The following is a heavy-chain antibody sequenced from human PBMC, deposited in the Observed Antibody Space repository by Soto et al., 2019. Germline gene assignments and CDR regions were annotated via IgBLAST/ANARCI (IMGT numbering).Heavy chain of an antibody. CDR2: ISPGSRYP. CDR1: GFTFGYSY. V-gene: IGHV3-11*06. CDR3: VRGGGGGLFDP. Sequence: GSLILSGAGSGFTFGYSYMSWIRQAPGKGLEWLSYISPGSRYPAYADSVKGRFTISRDNAKRSLYLQMMSLTAEDTAIYYCVRGGGGGLFDPWGQGTMVTVSS. J-gene: IGHJ5*02. D-gene: IGHD2-15*01.